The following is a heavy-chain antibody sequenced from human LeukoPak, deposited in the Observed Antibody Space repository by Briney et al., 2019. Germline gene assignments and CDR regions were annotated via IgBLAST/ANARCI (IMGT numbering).Heavy chain of an antibody. J-gene: IGHJ5*02. CDR2: IYYSGNT. CDR1: GVSISSSNSY. Sequence: SETLSLTCTVSGVSISSSNSYWGWIRQPRGKGLEWIGSIYYSGNTYYNASLKSQVSISIDTSKNQFSLKLTSVTAADTAVYYCARVPSGSRFDPWGPGTLVTVSS. CDR3: ARVPSGSRFDP. V-gene: IGHV4-39*01. D-gene: IGHD4/OR15-4a*01.